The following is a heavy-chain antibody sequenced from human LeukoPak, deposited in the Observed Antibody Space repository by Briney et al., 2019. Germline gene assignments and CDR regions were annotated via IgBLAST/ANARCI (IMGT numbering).Heavy chain of an antibody. Sequence: GGSLRLSCAASGFTFSSYAMHWVRQAPGKGLEWVAVISYDGSNKYYADSVKGRFTISRDNSKNTLYLQMNSLRAEDTAVYYCARNIVGGAMGVDYWGQGTLVTVSS. V-gene: IGHV3-30-3*01. CDR3: ARNIVGGAMGVDY. CDR1: GFTFSSYA. CDR2: ISYDGSNK. D-gene: IGHD2-2*01. J-gene: IGHJ4*02.